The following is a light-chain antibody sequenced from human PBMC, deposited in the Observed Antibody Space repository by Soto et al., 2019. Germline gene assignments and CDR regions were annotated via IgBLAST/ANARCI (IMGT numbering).Light chain of an antibody. Sequence: DIQMTQSPSTLSASVGDSVTITCRASQSISSWLAWYQQKPGKAPKLLIYKASSLESGVPSMFSGSGCGTEFTLTSSSLQPDVFATYCCQQYNDYPYTFGQGTKLDIK. J-gene: IGKJ2*01. CDR2: KAS. CDR1: QSISSW. CDR3: QQYNDYPYT. V-gene: IGKV1-5*03.